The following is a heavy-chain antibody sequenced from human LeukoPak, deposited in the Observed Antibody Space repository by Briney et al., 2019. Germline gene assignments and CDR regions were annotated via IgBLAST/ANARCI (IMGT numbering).Heavy chain of an antibody. CDR1: GYTFSSYG. CDR2: ASTYNGET. CDR3: ARGILADDILTGP. J-gene: IGHJ5*02. Sequence: ASVKVSCKTSGYTFSSYGISWVRQAPGQGLEWMGWASTYNGETKYAQKLQDRVTMSTDTSTTTAYMELRSLRFDDTAVYYCARGILADDILTGPWGQGTLVTVSS. V-gene: IGHV1-18*01. D-gene: IGHD3-9*01.